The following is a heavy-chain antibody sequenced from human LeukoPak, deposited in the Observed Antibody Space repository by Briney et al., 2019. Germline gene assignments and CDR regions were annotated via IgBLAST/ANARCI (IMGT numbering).Heavy chain of an antibody. Sequence: SQTLSLTCTVSGGSVSSGSYYWRWIRQPAGKGLEWIGRIYTSGSTNYNPSLKSRVTISVDTSKNQFSLKLSSVTAADTAVYYCARAAPRIHYYYYMDDWGKGTTVTVSS. V-gene: IGHV4-61*02. CDR2: IYTSGST. CDR3: ARAAPRIHYYYYMDD. J-gene: IGHJ6*03. CDR1: GGSVSSGSYY.